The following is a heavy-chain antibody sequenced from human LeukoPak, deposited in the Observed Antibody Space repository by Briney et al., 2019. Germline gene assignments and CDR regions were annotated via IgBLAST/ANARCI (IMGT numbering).Heavy chain of an antibody. V-gene: IGHV3-21*01. J-gene: IGHJ4*02. Sequence: GGSLRLSCAASGFTFSSYSMNWVRQAPGKGLEWVSSISSSSSYIYYADSVKGRFTISRDNAKNSLYLQMNSLRAEDTAVYYCARDRDHDVLIGHPDYWGQGTLVTVSS. CDR1: GFTFSSYS. CDR3: ARDRDHDVLIGHPDY. D-gene: IGHD3-9*01. CDR2: ISSSSSYI.